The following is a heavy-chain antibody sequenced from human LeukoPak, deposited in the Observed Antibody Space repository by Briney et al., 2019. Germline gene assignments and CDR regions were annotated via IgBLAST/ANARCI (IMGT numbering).Heavy chain of an antibody. CDR1: GFSFSSYS. D-gene: IGHD6-13*01. CDR2: ISRSSGSI. Sequence: GGSLRLSCTASGFSFSSYSMNWVRQAPGKGLEWVSSISRSSGSIYYADSVKGRFTISRDNAKNTLYLQMNSLRAEDTAVYYCARSIAAGHRFDPWGQGTLVTVSS. J-gene: IGHJ5*02. CDR3: ARSIAAGHRFDP. V-gene: IGHV3-21*01.